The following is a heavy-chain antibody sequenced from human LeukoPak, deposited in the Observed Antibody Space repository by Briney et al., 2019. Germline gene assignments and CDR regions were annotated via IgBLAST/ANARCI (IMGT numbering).Heavy chain of an antibody. CDR3: ARGERGYSYGFLFDP. CDR2: INPSGGST. D-gene: IGHD5-18*01. CDR1: GYTFTSYY. J-gene: IGHJ5*02. Sequence: ASVKVSCKASGYTFTSYYMHWVRQAPGQGLEWMGIINPSGGSTSYSQKFQGRVTMTRDTSTSTVYMELSSLRSEDTAVYYCARGERGYSYGFLFDPWGQGTLVTVSS. V-gene: IGHV1-46*01.